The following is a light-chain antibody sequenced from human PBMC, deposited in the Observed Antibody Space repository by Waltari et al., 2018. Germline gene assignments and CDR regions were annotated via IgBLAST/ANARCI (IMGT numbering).Light chain of an antibody. CDR1: QSVGSN. Sequence: EIVLTQFPASLSVSPGERATLSCRASQSVGSNLAWYQQNPGQSPRLLISRASSRATGVPARFSGGGSETDFSLTISSLQSEDFAVYYCQQYETWPLNTFGQGTILEIK. CDR3: QQYETWPLNT. J-gene: IGKJ2*01. V-gene: IGKV3-15*01. CDR2: RAS.